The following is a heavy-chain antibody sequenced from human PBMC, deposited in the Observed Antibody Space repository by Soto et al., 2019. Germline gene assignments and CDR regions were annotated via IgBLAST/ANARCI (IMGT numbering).Heavy chain of an antibody. CDR3: VGSGLSYDRWFFDY. D-gene: IGHD3-16*01. Sequence: VQLVESGGGVVQPGRSLRLSCAASGFTFSNYAMHWVRQAPGKGLEWVTAIWYDGSNGYYTDSVRGRFTISRDNSKNTLFLQMNSLRVEDTAVYYCVGSGLSYDRWFFDYWGQGTLVTVSS. V-gene: IGHV3-33*01. CDR2: IWYDGSNG. CDR1: GFTFSNYA. J-gene: IGHJ4*02.